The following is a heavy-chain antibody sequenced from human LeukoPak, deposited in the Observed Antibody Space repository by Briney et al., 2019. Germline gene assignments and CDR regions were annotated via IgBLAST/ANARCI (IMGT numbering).Heavy chain of an antibody. V-gene: IGHV4-59*01. J-gene: IGHJ4*02. CDR1: GGPITGYY. CDR3: ARPYSSNWYDAFHF. Sequence: SETLSLTCTVFGGPITGYYWSWIRQPPGKGLEWIGYVSYRGSTNYNPSLKSRVTISVDTSKNQFSLKLSSVTAADTAVYYCARPYSSNWYDAFHFWGQGTLVTVSS. CDR2: VSYRGST. D-gene: IGHD6-13*01.